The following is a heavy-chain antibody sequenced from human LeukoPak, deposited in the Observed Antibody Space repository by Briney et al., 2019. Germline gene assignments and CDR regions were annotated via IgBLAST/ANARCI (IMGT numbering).Heavy chain of an antibody. Sequence: SETLSLTCTVSGGSINNYYWDWIRQPAGKGLEWIGRVYTSGNTNYNPSLKSRVTMSVDKSQNQFSLKLGSVTAADTAMYYCARGGRWGVGSGFRYFDSWGQGTLVTVSS. J-gene: IGHJ4*02. CDR1: GGSINNYY. D-gene: IGHD3-22*01. V-gene: IGHV4-4*07. CDR3: ARGGRWGVGSGFRYFDS. CDR2: VYTSGNT.